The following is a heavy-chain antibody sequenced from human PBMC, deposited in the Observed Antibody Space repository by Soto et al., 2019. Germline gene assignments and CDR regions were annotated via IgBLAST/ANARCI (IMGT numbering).Heavy chain of an antibody. CDR2: ISSSNGDT. D-gene: IGHD5-18*01. Sequence: QVQLVQSGAEVKKPGASVTISCKASGYTFTANGVSWVRQAPGHGLEWIGWISSSNGDTNYAHSLQGRVTMTTVTSTSTAYLEVRSLRSDETAVYWWAIDVGYSYGYGYGYWGQGPLVPVSS. V-gene: IGHV1-18*04. J-gene: IGHJ4*02. CDR1: GYTFTANG. CDR3: AIDVGYSYGYGYGY.